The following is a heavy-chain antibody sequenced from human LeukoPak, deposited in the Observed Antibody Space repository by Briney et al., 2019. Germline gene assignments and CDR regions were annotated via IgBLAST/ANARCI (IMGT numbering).Heavy chain of an antibody. CDR1: GFAFSTYA. J-gene: IGHJ4*02. Sequence: PGGSLRLSCAASGFAFSTYAMNWVRQAPGKGLEWVSTISGSDGSTYYADSVKGRFTISRDNSKNTLDLQMNSLRVEDTAVYYCAKSNDWSGMYYFDYWGQGTLVTVSS. D-gene: IGHD3-9*01. V-gene: IGHV3-23*01. CDR3: AKSNDWSGMYYFDY. CDR2: ISGSDGST.